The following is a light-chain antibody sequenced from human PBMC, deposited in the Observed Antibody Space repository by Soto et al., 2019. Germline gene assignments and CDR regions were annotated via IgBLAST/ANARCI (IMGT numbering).Light chain of an antibody. CDR1: SSKFGADFD. J-gene: IGLJ2*01. V-gene: IGLV1-40*01. Sequence: QSVLTQPPSVSGAPGQRVTIPCTESSSKFGADFDVHRYQQLPGTAPKLLIYRNNNRASGVPDRFSGSRSGTSASLAITGLQAEDEADYYCQSFDGTLSDVVFGGGTKLTVL. CDR3: QSFDGTLSDVV. CDR2: RNN.